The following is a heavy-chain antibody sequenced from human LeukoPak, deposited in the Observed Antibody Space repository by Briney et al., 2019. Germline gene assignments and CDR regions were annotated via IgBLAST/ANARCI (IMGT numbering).Heavy chain of an antibody. CDR3: ARGTPYYYDSSGIDY. D-gene: IGHD3-22*01. CDR2: TYYRSKWYN. J-gene: IGHJ4*02. Sequence: SQTFSLTCAISGDSVSSNSAAWNWIRQPPSRGLEWLGRTYYRSKWYNDYAVSVNSRITINPDTSKNQFSLQLNSVTPEDTAVYYCARGTPYYYDSSGIDYRGQGTLVTVSS. CDR1: GDSVSSNSAA. V-gene: IGHV6-1*01.